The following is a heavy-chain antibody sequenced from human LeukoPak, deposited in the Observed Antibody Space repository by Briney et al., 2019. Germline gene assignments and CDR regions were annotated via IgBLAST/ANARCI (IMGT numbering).Heavy chain of an antibody. D-gene: IGHD3-10*01. Sequence: ASVKVSCKASGYTFTSYDINWVRQATGQGLEWMGWMNPNSGNTGYAQKFQGRVTITRNTSISTAYMELSSLRSEETAVYYCARAPRITMVRGVIYWFDPWGQGTLVTVSS. CDR3: ARAPRITMVRGVIYWFDP. CDR2: MNPNSGNT. V-gene: IGHV1-8*03. J-gene: IGHJ5*02. CDR1: GYTFTSYD.